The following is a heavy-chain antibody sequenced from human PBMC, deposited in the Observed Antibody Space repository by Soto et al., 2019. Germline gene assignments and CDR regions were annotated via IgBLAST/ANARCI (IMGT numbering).Heavy chain of an antibody. V-gene: IGHV3-23*01. CDR2: FSATSENT. CDR1: GFFFSSYT. J-gene: IGHJ4*02. CDR3: AKARDQQWVRLPFDY. Sequence: EVQLLESGGGLVQPGGSLRLSCVGSGFFFSSYTMTWVRQAPGKGLEWVSSFSATSENTYYADSVRGRFTISRDHSKNTIFLQMNSLTAEDTAMYYCAKARDQQWVRLPFDYWGQGILVIVSS. D-gene: IGHD6-19*01.